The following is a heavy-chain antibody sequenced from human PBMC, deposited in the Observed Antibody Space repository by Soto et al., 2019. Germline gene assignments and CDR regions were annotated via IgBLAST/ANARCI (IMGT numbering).Heavy chain of an antibody. CDR3: AKVTKRAAAGRYEYYKYGMDV. CDR2: ISGSGGSS. J-gene: IGHJ6*02. Sequence: EVHLVETGGGLIQPGGSLRLSCAASGLSVSSSDMSWVRQASGKGLEWVSVISGSGGSSYYAASVKGRFTISRDNSKNTLYLQMNGLRAEDTALYYCAKVTKRAAAGRYEYYKYGMDVWGQGTTVTVSS. CDR1: GLSVSSSD. V-gene: IGHV3-23*04. D-gene: IGHD6-13*01.